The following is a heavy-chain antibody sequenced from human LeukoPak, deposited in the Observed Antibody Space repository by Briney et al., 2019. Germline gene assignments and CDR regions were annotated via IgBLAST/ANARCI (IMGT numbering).Heavy chain of an antibody. D-gene: IGHD3-3*01. V-gene: IGHV1-2*02. CDR3: ARDTPARVESFDY. J-gene: IGHJ4*02. Sequence: ASVKVSCKASGYTFTDSHLHWVRQAPGQGLEWMGWINPNTGGTKYAQRFQGRVTMTRDTSINTAYMELRRLRSDDTAVYYCARDTPARVESFDYWGQGTLVTVFS. CDR2: INPNTGGT. CDR1: GYTFTDSH.